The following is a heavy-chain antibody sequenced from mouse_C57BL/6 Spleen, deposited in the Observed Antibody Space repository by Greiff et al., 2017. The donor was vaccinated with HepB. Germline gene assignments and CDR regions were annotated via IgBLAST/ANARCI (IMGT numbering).Heavy chain of an antibody. CDR3: ARREGTGTIAY. CDR2: ISSGSSTI. J-gene: IGHJ3*01. V-gene: IGHV5-17*01. Sequence: DVMLVESGGGLVKPGGSLKLSCAASGFTFSDYGMHWVRQAPEKGLEWVAYISSGSSTIYYADTVKGRFTISRDNAKNTLFLQMTSLRSEDTAMYYCARREGTGTIAYWGQGTLVTVSA. D-gene: IGHD4-1*01. CDR1: GFTFSDYG.